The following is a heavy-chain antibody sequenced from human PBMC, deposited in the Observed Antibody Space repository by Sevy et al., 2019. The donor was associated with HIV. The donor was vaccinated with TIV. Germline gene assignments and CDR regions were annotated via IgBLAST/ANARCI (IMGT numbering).Heavy chain of an antibody. CDR1: GFTFSNYW. CDR2: INQDGSEK. Sequence: GGSLRLSCAASGFTFSNYWMSWVRQAPGKGLECVANINQDGSEKYYLDSVKGRFIVSRDNAKNSLYLQMNSLRAEDSAVYYCAREPIAGSKHDGFDSWGQGTLVTVSS. CDR3: AREPIAGSKHDGFDS. D-gene: IGHD1-20*01. J-gene: IGHJ4*02. V-gene: IGHV3-7*01.